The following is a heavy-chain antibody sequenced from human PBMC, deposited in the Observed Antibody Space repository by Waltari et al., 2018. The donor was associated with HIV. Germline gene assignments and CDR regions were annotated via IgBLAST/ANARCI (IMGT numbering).Heavy chain of an antibody. CDR1: GFPFTDSY. D-gene: IGHD6-19*01. V-gene: IGHV3-11*01. Sequence: QMQLVESGGRLVKPGGSLRLSCAASGFPFTDSYMTWVRQPPGKGMEFVAYISRSGNRTYYADSVRGRFNISRDNAAKFLYLQMDSLRVDDTATYYCARGRQWLAFDFWGQGNVVAVSS. CDR2: ISRSGNRT. J-gene: IGHJ4*02. CDR3: ARGRQWLAFDF.